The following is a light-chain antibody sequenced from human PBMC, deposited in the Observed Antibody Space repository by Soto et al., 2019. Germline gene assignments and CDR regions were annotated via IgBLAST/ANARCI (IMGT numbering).Light chain of an antibody. CDR3: TSYTSRSTYV. V-gene: IGLV2-14*01. J-gene: IGLJ1*01. Sequence: QSVLTQPASVSGSPGQSVTISCAGTSSDVGGYNYVSWYQHHPGKVPKLMIYEISHRPSGVSHRFSGSESGNTASLTISGLQAEDEADYYCTSYTSRSTYVFGTGTKVTVL. CDR2: EIS. CDR1: SSDVGGYNY.